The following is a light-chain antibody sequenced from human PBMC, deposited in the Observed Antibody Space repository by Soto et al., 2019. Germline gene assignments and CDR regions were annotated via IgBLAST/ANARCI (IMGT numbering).Light chain of an antibody. CDR2: DAS. CDR3: QQRSNWPSWT. V-gene: IGKV3-11*01. J-gene: IGKJ1*01. Sequence: EIVMTQSPATLSVSPGERATLSCRASQSVSSYLAWYQQKRGQAPRLLIYDASNRATGIPARFSGSGSGTDFTLTISSLEPEDFAVYYCQQRSNWPSWTFGQGTKVDIK. CDR1: QSVSSY.